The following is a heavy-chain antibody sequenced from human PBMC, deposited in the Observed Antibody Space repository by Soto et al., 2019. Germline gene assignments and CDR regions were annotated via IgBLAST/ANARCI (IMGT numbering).Heavy chain of an antibody. CDR3: SRALTHYYDTSGPAFGY. CDR2: ISSRGIST. D-gene: IGHD3-22*01. Sequence: DVQLVESGGALVQPGGSLRLSCVGSGFTFSSFDMNWVRQAPGKGLEWISYISSRGISTYYADSVKGRFTISRDNAENSLFLQMNSLRVEDTAVHYCSRALTHYYDTSGPAFGYWGQGTLLTVSS. J-gene: IGHJ4*02. CDR1: GFTFSSFD. V-gene: IGHV3-48*03.